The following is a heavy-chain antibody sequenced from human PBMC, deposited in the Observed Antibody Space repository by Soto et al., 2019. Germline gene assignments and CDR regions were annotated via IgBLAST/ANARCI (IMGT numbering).Heavy chain of an antibody. J-gene: IGHJ6*02. D-gene: IGHD2-8*01. CDR1: GYTFTTYD. CDR3: ARDPYHVLMVNAPNLYGMDV. CDR2: ISTYNGNT. V-gene: IGHV1-18*01. Sequence: ASVKVSCNASGYTFTTYDISWVRQAPGQGLEWMGRISTYNGNTNYPQSLQGRLTMTTDTSTTTAYMELRNLRSDDTAVYYCARDPYHVLMVNAPNLYGMDVWGQGTTVTVSS.